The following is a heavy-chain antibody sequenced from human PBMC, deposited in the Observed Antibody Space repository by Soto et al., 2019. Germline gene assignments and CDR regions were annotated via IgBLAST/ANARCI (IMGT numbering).Heavy chain of an antibody. CDR2: ISGSGGDT. D-gene: IGHD3-22*01. Sequence: GGSLRLSCAASGFTFSSYALSWVRQAPGKGLQWVSAISGSGGDTYYTDSVKGRFTISRDNSRNTLYLQMNSLRAEDTAVYYCAKDVMIVVVSVDYWGQGTLVTVSS. V-gene: IGHV3-23*01. J-gene: IGHJ4*02. CDR1: GFTFSSYA. CDR3: AKDVMIVVVSVDY.